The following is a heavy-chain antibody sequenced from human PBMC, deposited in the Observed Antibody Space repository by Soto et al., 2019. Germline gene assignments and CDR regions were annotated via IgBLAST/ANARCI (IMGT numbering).Heavy chain of an antibody. CDR2: TYYRSKWYS. D-gene: IGHD2-8*01. CDR1: GDGGSSDSVT. Sequence: SQSLSLTCAISGDGGSSDSVTWDWIRQSPSRGLEWLGRTYYRSKWYSDYALSVKSRVTINADMSKNQVSLQLNSVTPEDSAVYYCVRLIGNSWLDYWGQGTLVTVSS. V-gene: IGHV6-1*01. CDR3: VRLIGNSWLDY. J-gene: IGHJ5*01.